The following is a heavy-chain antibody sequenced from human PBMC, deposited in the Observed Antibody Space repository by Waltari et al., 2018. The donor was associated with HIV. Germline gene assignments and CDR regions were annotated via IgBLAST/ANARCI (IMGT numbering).Heavy chain of an antibody. J-gene: IGHJ6*02. Sequence: QVQLVQSGAEVKKPGASVKVSCKASGYTFTGYYMPWVRQAPGQGLEWMGWINPNSGGTNYAQKFQGRVTMTRDTSISTAYMELSRLRSDDTAVYYCARVRYSSSSYYYYGMDVWGQGTTVTVSS. V-gene: IGHV1-2*02. CDR1: GYTFTGYY. D-gene: IGHD6-6*01. CDR2: INPNSGGT. CDR3: ARVRYSSSSYYYYGMDV.